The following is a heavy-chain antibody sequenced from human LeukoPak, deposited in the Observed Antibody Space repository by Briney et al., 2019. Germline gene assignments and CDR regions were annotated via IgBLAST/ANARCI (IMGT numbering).Heavy chain of an antibody. Sequence: HPGGTLRLSCAASGFTFSNYGMSWVRQAPGKGLEWVSALSDSGGSTYYADSVKGRFTISRDNSKNTLYLQMNSLRAEDTAVYYCAKDRVRFGENHWGQGTLVTVSS. J-gene: IGHJ5*02. V-gene: IGHV3-23*01. CDR2: LSDSGGST. CDR1: GFTFSNYG. CDR3: AKDRVRFGENH. D-gene: IGHD3-16*01.